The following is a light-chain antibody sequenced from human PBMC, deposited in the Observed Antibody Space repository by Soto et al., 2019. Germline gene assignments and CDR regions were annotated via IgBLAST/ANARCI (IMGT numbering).Light chain of an antibody. CDR3: QHYNSYSEA. V-gene: IGKV1-5*03. CDR2: KAS. Sequence: DIHVTQSTSTLSGSVGDRVTITCRASQTISSWLAWYQQKPGKAPKLLIYKASTLKSGVPSRFSGSGSGTEFTLTISSLQPDDFATYYCQHYNSYSEAFGQGTKVDIK. CDR1: QTISSW. J-gene: IGKJ1*01.